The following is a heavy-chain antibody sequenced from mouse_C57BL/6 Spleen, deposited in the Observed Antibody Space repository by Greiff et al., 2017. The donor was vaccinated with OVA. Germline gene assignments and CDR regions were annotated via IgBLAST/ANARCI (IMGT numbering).Heavy chain of an antibody. CDR3: AILPSFDY. CDR1: GFTFSSYG. CDR2: ISSGGSYT. J-gene: IGHJ2*01. Sequence: EVQVVESGGDLVKPGGSLKLSCAASGFTFSSYGMSWVRQTPDKRLEWVATISSGGSYTYYPDSVKGRFTISRDNAKNTLYLQMSSLKSEDTAMYYCAILPSFDYWGQGTTLTVSS. V-gene: IGHV5-6*01.